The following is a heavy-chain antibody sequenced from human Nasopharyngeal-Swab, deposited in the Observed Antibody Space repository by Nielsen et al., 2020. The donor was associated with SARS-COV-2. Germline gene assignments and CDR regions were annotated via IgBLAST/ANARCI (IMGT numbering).Heavy chain of an antibody. CDR1: GLGFSNYE. J-gene: IGHJ3*02. CDR3: AREVPYSGHDDAFDI. Sequence: GGSLRLSCAASGLGFSNYEMNWVRQAPGKGLEWISYISTTTATIYYADSVKGRFTISRDNAKNSLYLQMNSLRAEDTAAYYCAREVPYSGHDDAFDIWGQGTMVTVSS. D-gene: IGHD1-26*01. V-gene: IGHV3-48*03. CDR2: ISTTTATI.